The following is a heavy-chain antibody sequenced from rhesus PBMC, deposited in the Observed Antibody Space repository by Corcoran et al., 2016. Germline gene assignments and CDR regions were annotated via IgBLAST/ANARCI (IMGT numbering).Heavy chain of an antibody. CDR1: GFTFSSYA. CDR3: AKEAGYSSWSCDY. J-gene: IGHJ4*01. V-gene: IGHV3-103*01. D-gene: IGHD6-13*01. Sequence: EVQLVATGGGVGQPGGSLGHPCAATGFTFSSYAMHWVRHAPGVGMEGSSAINGGGSSTDYADTVMGRFTITRNKSKNTLSLQMNSLRAEDTDVYNCAKEAGYSSWSCDYWGQGVLVTVSS. CDR2: INGGGSST.